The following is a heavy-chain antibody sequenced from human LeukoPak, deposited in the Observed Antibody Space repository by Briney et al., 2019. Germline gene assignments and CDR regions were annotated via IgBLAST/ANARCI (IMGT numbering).Heavy chain of an antibody. J-gene: IGHJ5*02. D-gene: IGHD6-19*01. Sequence: ASVKVSCKASGYTFTTYYMHWVRQAPGQGLEWMGIINPNSGTTSYAQKFQGRVAMTRDTSTSTVYMELSSLRSEDTAVYYCARFVGSGWYGNWFDPWGQGTLVTVSS. CDR2: INPNSGTT. CDR3: ARFVGSGWYGNWFDP. V-gene: IGHV1-46*01. CDR1: GYTFTTYY.